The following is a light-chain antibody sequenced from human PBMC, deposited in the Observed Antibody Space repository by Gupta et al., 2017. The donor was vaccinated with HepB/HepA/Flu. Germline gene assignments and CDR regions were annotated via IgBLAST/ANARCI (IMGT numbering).Light chain of an antibody. CDR3: EAGEDSLNGGV. CDR2: SNN. Sequence: QSVLTQPPSASAPPGQRVTISCSGSSSNIGSNPVNWYQQLPGTAPKLLIYSNNQRPSGIPDRFSGSKSGTSATLAITGLQAEDEADYYCEAGEDSLNGGVFGGGTKLTVL. V-gene: IGLV1-44*01. J-gene: IGLJ3*02. CDR1: SSNIGSNP.